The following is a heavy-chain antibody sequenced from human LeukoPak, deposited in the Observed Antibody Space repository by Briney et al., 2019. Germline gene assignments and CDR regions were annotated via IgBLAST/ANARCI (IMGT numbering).Heavy chain of an antibody. J-gene: IGHJ6*02. Sequence: SETLSLTCTVSGGTISSYYWSWIRQPPGKGLEWIGYIYYSGSTNYNPSLMRRVTVSVDTSKNQFSLKLSSVTAADTAVYYCARHYYYYYGMDVWGQGTTVTVSS. CDR2: IYYSGST. CDR1: GGTISSYY. CDR3: ARHYYYYYGMDV. V-gene: IGHV4-59*08.